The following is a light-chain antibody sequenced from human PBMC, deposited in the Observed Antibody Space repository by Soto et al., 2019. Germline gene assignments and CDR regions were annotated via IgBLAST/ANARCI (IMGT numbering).Light chain of an antibody. J-gene: IGKJ1*01. CDR3: QQYNNWPPS. Sequence: EIVMTQSPATLSVSPGERATLSCRASQSVSSNLAWYQQKPGQAPRLLIYGASTRATGIPARFSGSGSGTEFSLTIRSRQSEDFAVYYCQQYNNWPPSFGLGTKVEIK. V-gene: IGKV3-15*01. CDR1: QSVSSN. CDR2: GAS.